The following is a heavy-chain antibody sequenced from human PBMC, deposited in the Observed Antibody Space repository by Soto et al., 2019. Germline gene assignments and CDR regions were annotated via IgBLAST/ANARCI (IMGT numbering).Heavy chain of an antibody. Sequence: QVQLVQSGAEVKKPGASVKVSCKASGYTFTSYAMHWVRQAPGQRLEWMGWINAGNGNTKYSQKFQGRVTITRDTSASTAYMELISLRSEDTAVYYCARDTPRMYSLPWFDYWGQGTLVTVSS. CDR1: GYTFTSYA. CDR3: ARDTPRMYSLPWFDY. CDR2: INAGNGNT. D-gene: IGHD6-13*01. J-gene: IGHJ4*02. V-gene: IGHV1-3*01.